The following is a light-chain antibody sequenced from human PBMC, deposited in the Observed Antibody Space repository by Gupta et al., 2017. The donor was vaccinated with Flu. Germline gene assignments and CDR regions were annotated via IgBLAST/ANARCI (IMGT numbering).Light chain of an antibody. V-gene: IGLV6-57*01. CDR2: EDN. Sequence: NFMPTQSHSVSASPGKTVTISCTRSSGSIASNYVQWYQQPPGSSPTTVIYEDNRRPSGVPDRFSGSIDSSSNSASLTISGQKAEDDAYYYWQSYDSSSLLVFGGGTKLTVL. CDR1: SGSIASNY. J-gene: IGLJ2*01. CDR3: QSYDSSSLLV.